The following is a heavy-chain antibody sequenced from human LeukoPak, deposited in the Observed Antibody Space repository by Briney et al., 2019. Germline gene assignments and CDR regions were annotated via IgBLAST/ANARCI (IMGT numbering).Heavy chain of an antibody. J-gene: IGHJ4*02. CDR1: GGSFSGYY. CDR2: INHSGST. D-gene: IGHD3-16*02. CDR3: ARRVWGSYRVIDY. Sequence: SETLSLTCAVYGGSFSGYYWSWIRQPPGKGLEWIGEINHSGSTNYNPSLKSRVTISVDTSKNQFSLKLSSVTAEDTAVYFCARRVWGSYRVIDYWGQGTLVNVSS. V-gene: IGHV4-34*01.